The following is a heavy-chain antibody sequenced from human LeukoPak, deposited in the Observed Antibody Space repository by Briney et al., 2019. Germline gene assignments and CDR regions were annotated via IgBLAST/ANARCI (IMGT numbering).Heavy chain of an antibody. D-gene: IGHD3-16*01. CDR1: GFTFSSYS. J-gene: IGHJ4*02. CDR3: ARDQERLWGFDY. V-gene: IGHV3-21*01. CDR2: ISSSSSYI. Sequence: GGSLRLSCAASGFTFSSYSMNWVRQAPGKGLEWVSSISSSSSYIYYADSVKGRFTISRDNAKNSLYLQMNSLRAEDTAVYYCARDQERLWGFDYWGQGTLVTVSS.